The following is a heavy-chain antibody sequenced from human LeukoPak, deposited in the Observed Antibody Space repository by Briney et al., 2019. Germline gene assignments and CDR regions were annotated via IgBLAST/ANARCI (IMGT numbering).Heavy chain of an antibody. V-gene: IGHV4-38-2*02. CDR1: GYSISSGYY. Sequence: PSKTLSLTCTVSGYSISSGYYGGWSRQPPGKGLEWIGSIYHSGSTYYNPSLKSRVTISVDTSKNQFSLKLSSVTAADTAVYYCARETVGATSFDYWGQGTLVTVSS. CDR3: ARETVGATSFDY. J-gene: IGHJ4*02. D-gene: IGHD1-26*01. CDR2: IYHSGST.